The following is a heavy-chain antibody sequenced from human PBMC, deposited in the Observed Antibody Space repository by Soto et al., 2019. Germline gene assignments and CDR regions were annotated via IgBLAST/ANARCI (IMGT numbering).Heavy chain of an antibody. CDR1: AYTFTSYG. J-gene: IGHJ4*02. CDR3: ERKLRVADGIDLDF. Sequence: SAKFSCKAVAYTFTSYGMHWLRQTPGQRLEWMEWINAVNGNTKYSQKFQVRVTITRDTAATKAHLALSNLSSEDTAAYVCERKLRVADGIDLDFWGQGTLVTVSS. D-gene: IGHD2-15*01. V-gene: IGHV1-3*01. CDR2: INAVNGNT.